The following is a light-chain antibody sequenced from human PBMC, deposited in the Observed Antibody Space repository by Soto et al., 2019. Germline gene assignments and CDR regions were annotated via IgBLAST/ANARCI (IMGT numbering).Light chain of an antibody. J-gene: IGKJ1*01. V-gene: IGKV3-15*01. CDR2: DAS. Sequence: EIVMTQSPATLSVSPGERVTLSCRASQSVSSYLAWYQQKPCQAPRLLIYDASTRATGIPVMFRGRWSGTEFTLTSSSLQSEDFGVYYCQQNKDCPGTFGQGTKVEI. CDR3: QQNKDCPGT. CDR1: QSVSSY.